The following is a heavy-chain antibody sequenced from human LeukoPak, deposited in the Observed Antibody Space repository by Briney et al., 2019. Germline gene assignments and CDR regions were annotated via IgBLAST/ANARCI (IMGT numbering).Heavy chain of an antibody. J-gene: IGHJ4*02. Sequence: SCKASGGTFSSYAMSWVRQAPGKGLEWVSAISGSGGSTYYADSVKGRFTISRDNSKNTLYLQMNSLRAEDTAVYYCATRESSSSGYWGQGTLVTVSS. CDR3: ATRESSSSGY. CDR2: ISGSGGST. D-gene: IGHD6-6*01. V-gene: IGHV3-23*01. CDR1: GGTFSSYA.